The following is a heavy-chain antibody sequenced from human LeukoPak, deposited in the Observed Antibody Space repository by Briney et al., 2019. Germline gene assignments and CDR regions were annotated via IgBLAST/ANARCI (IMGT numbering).Heavy chain of an antibody. J-gene: IGHJ4*02. Sequence: GSSVKVSCKASGGTFSSYAISWVRQAPGQGLEWMGRIIPILGIANYAQKFQGRVTITADKSTSTAYMELSSLRSEDTAVYYCARGYYYGSGSYYKSSYFDYWGQGTLVTVSS. V-gene: IGHV1-69*04. CDR2: IIPILGIA. CDR3: ARGYYYGSGSYYKSSYFDY. CDR1: GGTFSSYA. D-gene: IGHD3-10*01.